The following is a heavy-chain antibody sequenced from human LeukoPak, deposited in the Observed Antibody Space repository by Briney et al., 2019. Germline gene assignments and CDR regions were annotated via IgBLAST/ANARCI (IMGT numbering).Heavy chain of an antibody. CDR3: ARVRYGGPNWFDP. V-gene: IGHV3-30*03. CDR1: GFTFSNYD. Sequence: GRSLRLSCAASGFTFSNYDMHWVRQAPGKGLEWVAVISYDGTNKYYADSVKGRFTISRDNSKNTLHLQMNSLRAEDTAVYYCARVRYGGPNWFDPWGQGTLVTVSS. D-gene: IGHD1-26*01. CDR2: ISYDGTNK. J-gene: IGHJ5*02.